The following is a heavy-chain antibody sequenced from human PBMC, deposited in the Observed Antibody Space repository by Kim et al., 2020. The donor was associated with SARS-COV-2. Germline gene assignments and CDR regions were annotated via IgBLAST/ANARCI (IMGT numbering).Heavy chain of an antibody. Sequence: GGSLRLSCAASGFPFSGYGMHWVRQAPGKGLEWVTFISYDGSDKKYVDSVKGQFTISRDNSKNTVYLQMNSLRAEDTGVYYCARDEPVLRYSGWFAQQSWDGMDFWGQGTTVTVSS. D-gene: IGHD3-9*01. V-gene: IGHV3-33*05. CDR2: ISYDGSDK. CDR3: ARDEPVLRYSGWFAQQSWDGMDF. J-gene: IGHJ6*02. CDR1: GFPFSGYG.